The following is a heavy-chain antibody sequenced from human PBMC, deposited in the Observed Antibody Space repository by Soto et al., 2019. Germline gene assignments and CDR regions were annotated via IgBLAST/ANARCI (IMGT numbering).Heavy chain of an antibody. CDR2: INVGNGNT. Sequence: QVQLVQSGAEEKKPGASVKVSCKASGYTFISYSMHWVRQAPGQRLEWMGWINVGNGNTKYSQKFQGRVTITGDTSASTGYMELSRLRSEDTAVYYCARERWASGSRWFDPWGQGTLVTVSS. J-gene: IGHJ5*02. CDR1: GYTFISYS. V-gene: IGHV1-3*05. D-gene: IGHD6-19*01. CDR3: ARERWASGSRWFDP.